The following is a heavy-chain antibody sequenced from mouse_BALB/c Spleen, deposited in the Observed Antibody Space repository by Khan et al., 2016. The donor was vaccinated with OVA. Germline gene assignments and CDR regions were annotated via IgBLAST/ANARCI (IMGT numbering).Heavy chain of an antibody. J-gene: IGHJ4*01. CDR2: IGPGSSNT. Sequence: DLVKPGASVKLSCKASGYTFTSYWINWIKQRPGQGLEWIGLIGPGSSNTYYNEMFKGKATLTVDTSSSTAYIQLSSLSSEDSAVYFWARENYYGSSCYAMDDWGQGTSVTVSS. CDR1: GYTFTSYW. V-gene: IGHV1S41*01. CDR3: ARENYYGSSCYAMDD. D-gene: IGHD1-1*01.